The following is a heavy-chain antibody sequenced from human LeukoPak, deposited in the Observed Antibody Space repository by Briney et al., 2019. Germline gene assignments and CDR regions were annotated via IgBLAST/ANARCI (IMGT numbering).Heavy chain of an antibody. CDR3: ARQDYDFWSGYSYYFDY. J-gene: IGHJ4*02. CDR1: GYTFTSYY. D-gene: IGHD3-3*01. V-gene: IGHV1-46*01. Sequence: ASVKVSCKASGYTFTSYYMHWVRQAPGQGLEWMGIINPSGGSTSYAQKFQGRVTMTRDTSTSTVYMELSSLRAEDTAVYYCARQDYDFWSGYSYYFDYWGQGTLVTVSS. CDR2: INPSGGST.